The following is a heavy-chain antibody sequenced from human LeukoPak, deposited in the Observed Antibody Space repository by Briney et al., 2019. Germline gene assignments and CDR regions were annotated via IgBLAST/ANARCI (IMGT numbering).Heavy chain of an antibody. D-gene: IGHD5-24*01. J-gene: IGHJ4*02. V-gene: IGHV3-43*02. CDR2: ISGDGGST. CDR1: GFTFDDYA. CDR3: AKLVNGYNFDY. Sequence: GGSLRLSCAASGFTFDDYAMHWVRQAPGKGLEWVSLISGDGGSTYYADSVKGRFTISRDNSKNTLYLQMNSLRAEDTAVYYCAKLVNGYNFDYWGQGTLVTVSS.